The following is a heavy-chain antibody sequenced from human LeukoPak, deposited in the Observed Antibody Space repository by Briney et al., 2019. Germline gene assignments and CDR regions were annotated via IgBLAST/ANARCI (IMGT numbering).Heavy chain of an antibody. CDR3: ARDQGWFGESLDY. D-gene: IGHD3-10*01. CDR2: IYSGGST. Sequence: GGSLRLSCAASGFTVSSNYMSWVRQAPGKGLEWVSVIYSGGSTYYADSVKGRFTISRDNSKNTLYLQMNSLRAEDTAVYYCARDQGWFGESLDYWGQGTLVTVSS. V-gene: IGHV3-66*01. J-gene: IGHJ4*02. CDR1: GFTVSSNY.